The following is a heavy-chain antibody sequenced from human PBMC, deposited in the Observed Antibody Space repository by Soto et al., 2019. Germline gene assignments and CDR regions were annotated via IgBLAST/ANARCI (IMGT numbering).Heavy chain of an antibody. Sequence: PGGSLRLSCAASGFTFSSNWMHWVRQAPGKGLAWVSRINSDGSITSYADSVKGQFTISRDNAKNTLYPQMNSLRADDTAVYYCARGSSSWYVSFDYWGQGILVTVSS. J-gene: IGHJ4*02. D-gene: IGHD6-13*01. V-gene: IGHV3-74*01. CDR1: GFTFSSNW. CDR2: INSDGSIT. CDR3: ARGSSSWYVSFDY.